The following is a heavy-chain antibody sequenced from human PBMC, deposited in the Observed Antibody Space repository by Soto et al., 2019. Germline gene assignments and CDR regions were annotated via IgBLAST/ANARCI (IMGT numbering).Heavy chain of an antibody. CDR2: IVVGSGNT. CDR3: ARYRTIAPLAFDI. J-gene: IGHJ3*02. V-gene: IGHV1-58*01. CDR1: GFTFTSSA. D-gene: IGHD3-9*01. Sequence: VKVSCKASGFTFTSSAAQWVRRARGQRLEWIGWIVVGSGNTNYAQKFQGRATFSWNTPTTTAYMELTSLTSEDTAVYYCARYRTIAPLAFDIWGQGTMVTVSS.